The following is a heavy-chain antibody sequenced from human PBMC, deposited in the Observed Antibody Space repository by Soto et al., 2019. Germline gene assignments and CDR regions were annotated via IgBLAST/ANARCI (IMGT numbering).Heavy chain of an antibody. J-gene: IGHJ2*01. V-gene: IGHV4-61*06. CDR3: ANVPVSAFQRILASDL. D-gene: IGHD2-2*01. CDR2: IYYSGST. CDR1: S. Sequence: SRCRIRQPPGKGLEWIGYIYYSGSTNYNPSLKSRVTISIDRSKNQFSLKLSSVFSVETAEYICANVPVSAFQRILASDL.